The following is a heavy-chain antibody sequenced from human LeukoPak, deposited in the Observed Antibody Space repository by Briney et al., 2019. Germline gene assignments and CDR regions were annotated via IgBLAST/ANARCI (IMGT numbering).Heavy chain of an antibody. Sequence: SETLSLTCGVSGGSLTNYYWGWIRQPPGKGLEFIGYIHSDGTTNYDSSLQSRVAISLDTSKIQFSLRLYSVPAADTALYFCARLNFRGGEALHFDSWGQGTLVTVSS. J-gene: IGHJ4*02. D-gene: IGHD3-16*01. CDR1: GGSLTNYY. CDR2: IHSDGTT. V-gene: IGHV4-4*09. CDR3: ARLNFRGGEALHFDS.